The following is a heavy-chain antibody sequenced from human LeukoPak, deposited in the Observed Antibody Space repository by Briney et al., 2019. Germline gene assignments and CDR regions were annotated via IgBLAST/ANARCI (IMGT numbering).Heavy chain of an antibody. Sequence: GASVKVSCKASGYTFTGYYMHWVRQAPGQGLEWMGWINPNSGGTNYAQKFQGRVTMTRDTSISIAYMELSRLRSDDTAVYYCARVPVAGPGVVDYWGQGTLVTVSS. CDR3: ARVPVAGPGVVDY. V-gene: IGHV1-2*02. CDR2: INPNSGGT. J-gene: IGHJ4*02. CDR1: GYTFTGYY. D-gene: IGHD6-19*01.